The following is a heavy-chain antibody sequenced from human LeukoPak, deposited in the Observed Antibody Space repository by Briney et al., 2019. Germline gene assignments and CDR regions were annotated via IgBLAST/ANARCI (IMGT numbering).Heavy chain of an antibody. J-gene: IGHJ4*02. Sequence: SETLSLTCTVSGGSISSYYWSWIRQPPGKGLGWIGYIYYSGSTNYNPSLKSRVTISVDTSKNQFSLKLSSVTAADTAVYYCARAHDDSSGYYYVDYWGQGTLVTVSS. D-gene: IGHD3-22*01. V-gene: IGHV4-59*01. CDR3: ARAHDDSSGYYYVDY. CDR1: GGSISSYY. CDR2: IYYSGST.